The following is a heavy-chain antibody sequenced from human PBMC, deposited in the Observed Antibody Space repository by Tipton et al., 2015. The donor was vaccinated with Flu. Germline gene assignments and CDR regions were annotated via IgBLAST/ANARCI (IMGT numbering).Heavy chain of an antibody. CDR1: GFTFSSYA. CDR2: ISGSGGST. CDR3: AKDRVIAVAGTGDIDY. Sequence: SLRLSCAASGFTFSSYAMSWVRQAPGKGLEWVSAISGSGGSTYYADSVKGRFTISRDNSKNTLYLQMNSLRAENTAVYYCAKDRVIAVAGTGDIDYWGQGTLVTVSS. J-gene: IGHJ4*02. D-gene: IGHD6-19*01. V-gene: IGHV3-23*01.